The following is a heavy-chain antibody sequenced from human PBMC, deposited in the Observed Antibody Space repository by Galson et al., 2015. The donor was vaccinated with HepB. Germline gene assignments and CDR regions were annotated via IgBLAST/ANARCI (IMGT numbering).Heavy chain of an antibody. Sequence: SVKVSCKASGYTFTGYNLHWVRQAPGQGLEWMGWINPNSGGSTYAQNLQGMVTMTRDTSISTAYMELTRLTSDDTAVYFCTRDREGGSGSFDPWGQGTLVTVYS. CDR2: INPNSGGS. CDR3: TRDREGGSGSFDP. J-gene: IGHJ5*02. CDR1: GYTFTGYN. D-gene: IGHD3-10*01. V-gene: IGHV1-2*02.